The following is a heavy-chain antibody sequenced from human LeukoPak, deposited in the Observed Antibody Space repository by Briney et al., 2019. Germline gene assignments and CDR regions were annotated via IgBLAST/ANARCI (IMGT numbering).Heavy chain of an antibody. CDR2: LYYSGST. J-gene: IGHJ4*02. CDR3: ARRSGETGYSFDY. V-gene: IGHV4-39*02. D-gene: IGHD3-9*01. Sequence: SSETLSLTCTVSGGSFSNTYYWGWIRQPPGKGLEWIGSLYYSGSTYYNPSFKSRVTISVDTSKTHFSLKLNSVTAADTAIYYCARRSGETGYSFDYWGQGTLVTVSS. CDR1: GGSFSNTYY.